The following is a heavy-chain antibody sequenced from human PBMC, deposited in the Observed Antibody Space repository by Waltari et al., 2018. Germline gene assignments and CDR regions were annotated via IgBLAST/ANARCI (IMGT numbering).Heavy chain of an antibody. Sequence: EVQLVQSGAEVKKPGESLKISCKGSGYSFTSYWIGWVRQMPGKGLGGMGIIYPGDADTRYSPAFQGQGTSSADKSISTAYLQWSSLKASDTAMYYCARRRQLVLGGWFDPWGQGTLVTVSS. J-gene: IGHJ5*02. CDR1: GYSFTSYW. CDR3: ARRRQLVLGGWFDP. CDR2: IYPGDADT. D-gene: IGHD6-6*01. V-gene: IGHV5-51*01.